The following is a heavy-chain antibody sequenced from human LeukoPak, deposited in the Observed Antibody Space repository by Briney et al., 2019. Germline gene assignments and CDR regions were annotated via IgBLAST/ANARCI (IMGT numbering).Heavy chain of an antibody. CDR1: GYSISSGYY. Sequence: SETLSLTCTVSGYSISSGYYWGWIRQPPGKGLEWIGSIYHSGSTYYNPSLKSRVTISVDTSKNQFSLKLSSVTAADTAVYYCAREHPRGEVDDFDYWGQGTLVTVSS. V-gene: IGHV4-38-2*02. CDR2: IYHSGST. CDR3: AREHPRGEVDDFDY. J-gene: IGHJ4*02. D-gene: IGHD3-16*01.